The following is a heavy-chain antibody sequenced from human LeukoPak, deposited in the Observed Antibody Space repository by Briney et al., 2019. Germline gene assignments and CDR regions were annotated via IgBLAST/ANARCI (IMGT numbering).Heavy chain of an antibody. CDR1: GGSISSYY. CDR2: IYTSGST. J-gene: IGHJ4*02. Sequence: SETLSLTCTVSGGSISSYYWSWIRQPAGKGLEWIGRIYTSGSTNYNPSLKSRVTMPVDTSTNQFSLKLSSVTAADTAVYYCARDASYDFWSGYFYYFDYWGQGTLVTVSS. V-gene: IGHV4-4*07. CDR3: ARDASYDFWSGYFYYFDY. D-gene: IGHD3-3*01.